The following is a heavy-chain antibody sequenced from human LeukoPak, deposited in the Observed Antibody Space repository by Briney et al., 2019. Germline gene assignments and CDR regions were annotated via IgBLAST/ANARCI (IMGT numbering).Heavy chain of an antibody. D-gene: IGHD4-11*01. J-gene: IGHJ4*02. CDR2: ISYDGSNK. CDR1: GFTFTSYA. CDR3: AKILPDTVTADY. Sequence: GGSLRLSCAASGFTFTSYAMSWVRQAPGKGLEWVAVISYDGSNKYYADSVKGRFTISRDNSKNTLYLQMNSLRAEDTAVYYCAKILPDTVTADYWGQGTLVTVSS. V-gene: IGHV3-30*18.